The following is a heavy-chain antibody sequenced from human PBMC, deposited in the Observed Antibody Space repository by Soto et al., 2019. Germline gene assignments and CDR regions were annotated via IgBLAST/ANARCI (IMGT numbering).Heavy chain of an antibody. CDR3: ARGSSGWYDY. J-gene: IGHJ4*02. V-gene: IGHV1-8*01. D-gene: IGHD6-19*01. CDR1: GYTFTSYD. Sequence: QVQLVQSGAEVKKPGASVKVSCKASGYTFTSYDINWVRQATGQGLEWMAWMNPNSGNSGYAQKFQGRVTMTRDTSISTVYMELSRLRSGDTAVYYCARGSSGWYDYWGQGTLITVSS. CDR2: MNPNSGNS.